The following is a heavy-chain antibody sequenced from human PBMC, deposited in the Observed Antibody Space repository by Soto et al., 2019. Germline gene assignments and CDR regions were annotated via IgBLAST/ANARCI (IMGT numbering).Heavy chain of an antibody. V-gene: IGHV3-23*01. Sequence: EVQLLESGGGLVQPGGSLRLSCAASGFTFSSYAMSWVRQAPGKGLEWVSAISGSGGSTYYADSVKGRFTISSDNAKNTLYLQMNSLRAEDTAVYYCAKGPYYDFWRGYSQGWFYPWGQGTLVTVSS. CDR1: GFTFSSYA. J-gene: IGHJ5*02. D-gene: IGHD3-3*01. CDR3: AKGPYYDFWRGYSQGWFYP. CDR2: ISGSGGST.